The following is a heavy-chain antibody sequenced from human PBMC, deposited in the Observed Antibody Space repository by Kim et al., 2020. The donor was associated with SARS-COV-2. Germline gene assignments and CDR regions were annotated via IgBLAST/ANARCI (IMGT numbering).Heavy chain of an antibody. V-gene: IGHV1-24*01. CDR3: ATDLMSLSGSYHGGWFDP. CDR2: FDPQDGKT. J-gene: IGHJ5*02. D-gene: IGHD1-26*01. CDR1: GYRGTQTS. Sequence: ASVKVSCKVSGYRGTQTSIHWVRQAPGKRLEWMGNFDPQDGKTISAQKFQGRLALTEDTSTETAYMELSGLRFDDTAVYYCATDLMSLSGSYHGGWFDPWDQGTQVTV.